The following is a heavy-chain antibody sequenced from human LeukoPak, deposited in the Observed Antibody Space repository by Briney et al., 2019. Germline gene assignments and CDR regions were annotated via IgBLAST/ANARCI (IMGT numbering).Heavy chain of an antibody. J-gene: IGHJ4*02. CDR1: GYTFTSYA. V-gene: IGHV1-3*01. CDR3: ARGTKRWPQLTEEREVDY. Sequence: WASVKVSCKASGYTFTSYAMHWVRQAPGQRLEWMGWINAGNGNTKYSQKFQGRVTITRDTSASTAYMELSSLRFEDTAVYSCARGTKRWPQLTEEREVDYWGQGTLVTVSS. D-gene: IGHD5-24*01. CDR2: INAGNGNT.